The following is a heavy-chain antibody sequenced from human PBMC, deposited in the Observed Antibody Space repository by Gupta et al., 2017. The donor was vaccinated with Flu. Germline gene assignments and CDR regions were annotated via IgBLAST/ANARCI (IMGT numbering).Heavy chain of an antibody. J-gene: IGHJ1*01. V-gene: IGHV3-23*01. CDR1: GFTFNCHG. CDR3: AKPGSSAWQYFQN. CDR2: ITNSGESK. D-gene: IGHD6-19*01. Sequence: EVKLLESGGGVVQPGGSLRLSCAASGFTFNCHGMRWVRQAPGRGREWVSGITNSGESKYYADSVKGRFTISRDNSKNTQYLEMSRLRVEDTGVYFCAKPGSSAWQYFQNWGQGTLVTVSS.